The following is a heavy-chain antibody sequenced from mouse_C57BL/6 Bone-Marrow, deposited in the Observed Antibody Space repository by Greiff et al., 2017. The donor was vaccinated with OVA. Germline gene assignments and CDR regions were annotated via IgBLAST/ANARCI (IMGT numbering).Heavy chain of an antibody. CDR3: ARKDTTVVATGLYFDY. V-gene: IGHV1-81*01. J-gene: IGHJ2*01. Sequence: QVQLKESGAELARPGASVKLSCKASGYTFTSYGISWVKQRTGQGLEWIGEIYPRSGNTYYNEKFKGKATLTADKSSSTAYMELRSLTSEDSAVYFCARKDTTVVATGLYFDYWGQGTTLTVSS. CDR2: IYPRSGNT. CDR1: GYTFTSYG. D-gene: IGHD1-1*01.